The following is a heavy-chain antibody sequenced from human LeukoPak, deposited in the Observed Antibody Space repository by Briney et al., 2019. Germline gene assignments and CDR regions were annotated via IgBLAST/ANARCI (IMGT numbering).Heavy chain of an antibody. V-gene: IGHV3-30*18. CDR3: AKDPGLLWFGEFYFDY. Sequence: GRSLRLSCAASGFTFSSYGMHWVRQAPGKGLEWVAVISYDGSNKYYADSVKGRFTISRDNSKNTLYLQMNSLRAEDTAVYYCAKDPGLLWFGEFYFDYWGQGTLVTVSS. J-gene: IGHJ4*02. D-gene: IGHD3-10*01. CDR1: GFTFSSYG. CDR2: ISYDGSNK.